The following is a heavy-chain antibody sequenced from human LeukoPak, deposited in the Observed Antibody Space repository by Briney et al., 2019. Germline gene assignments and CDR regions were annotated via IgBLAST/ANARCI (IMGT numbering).Heavy chain of an antibody. J-gene: IGHJ4*02. CDR3: AGEAVAGTVGPFDY. CDR2: TYYRSKWYK. V-gene: IGHV6-1*01. CDR1: GDTVSSNSAA. Sequence: SQTLSLTCAVSGDTVSSNSAAWRSIRQSPSRGLEWLARTYYRSKWYKDYAVSVKSRITINPDTSKNQFSLQMNSAAPEDTAVYYCAGEAVAGTVGPFDYWGQGTLVTVSS. D-gene: IGHD6-19*01.